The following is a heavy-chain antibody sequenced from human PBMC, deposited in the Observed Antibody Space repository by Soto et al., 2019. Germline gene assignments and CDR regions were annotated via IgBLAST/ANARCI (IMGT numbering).Heavy chain of an antibody. V-gene: IGHV3-9*01. CDR2: ISWNSGSI. CDR3: AKEGDAFDI. J-gene: IGHJ3*02. Sequence: GGSLRLSCAASGFTFDDYAMHWVRQAPGKGLEWVSGISWNSGSIGYADSVKGRFTISRDNAKNSLYLQMNSLRAEDTALYYCAKEGDAFDIWGQGTMVTVSS. CDR1: GFTFDDYA.